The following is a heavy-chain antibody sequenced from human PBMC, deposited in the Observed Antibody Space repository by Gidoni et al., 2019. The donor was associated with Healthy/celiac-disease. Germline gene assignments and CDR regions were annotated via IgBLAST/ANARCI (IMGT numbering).Heavy chain of an antibody. CDR2: IIPSFGTA. Sequence: VQLVQSGAEVKKPESPVKVYCKASGGTFSSYDIIWVRQAPGQGLEWVGGIIPSFGTANYAQKFQGRVTITADESTSTAYMELSSLRSEDTAVYYCARSNIVVLPAAIYYYYGRDVWGQGTTVTVSS. V-gene: IGHV1-69*01. D-gene: IGHD2-2*01. J-gene: IGHJ6*02. CDR1: GGTFSSYD. CDR3: ARSNIVVLPAAIYYYYGRDV.